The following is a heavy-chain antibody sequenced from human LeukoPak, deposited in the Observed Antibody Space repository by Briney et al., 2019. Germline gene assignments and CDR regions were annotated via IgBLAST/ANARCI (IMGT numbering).Heavy chain of an antibody. J-gene: IGHJ4*02. CDR2: IWHDGDTT. V-gene: IGHV3-33*03. CDR1: GFTFNNYG. D-gene: IGHD1-1*01. CDR3: VKDSTARASNLPDY. Sequence: GTSLRLSCAASGFTFNNYGMHWVRQAPGKGLEWVAAIWHDGDTTFYADSVKGRFTISRDKSKNTLYLEMNSLRAEDTALYYCVKDSTARASNLPDYWGQGTLVTVSS.